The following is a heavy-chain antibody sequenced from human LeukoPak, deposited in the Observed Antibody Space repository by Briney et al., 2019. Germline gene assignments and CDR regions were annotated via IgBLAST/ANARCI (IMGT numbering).Heavy chain of an antibody. CDR2: ICHSGST. V-gene: IGHV4-38-2*01. CDR3: ARALTYYDFWSGHHPGSYYMDV. J-gene: IGHJ6*03. Sequence: PSETLSLTCAVSGYSISSGYYWGCIRQPPGKGLEGIGSICHSGSTYYNPSLKSRVTISVDTSKYQFSLKLSSATAADTAVYYCARALTYYDFWSGHHPGSYYMDVWGKGTTVTVSS. CDR1: GYSISSGYY. D-gene: IGHD3-3*01.